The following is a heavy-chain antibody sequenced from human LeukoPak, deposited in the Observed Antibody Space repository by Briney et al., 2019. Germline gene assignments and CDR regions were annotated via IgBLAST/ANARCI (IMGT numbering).Heavy chain of an antibody. CDR2: VSGDGSSI. CDR1: GFTFRDFA. V-gene: IGHV3-23*01. Sequence: PGGSLRLSCVASGFTFRDFAMSWVRQAPGKGLEWVSAVSGDGSSINYADSVQGRFTISRDNSKNTLYLLMNNLRAEDTAVYYCAKKLSAWLYSGSYYFDYWGQGTLVTVSS. D-gene: IGHD1-26*01. CDR3: AKKLSAWLYSGSYYFDY. J-gene: IGHJ4*02.